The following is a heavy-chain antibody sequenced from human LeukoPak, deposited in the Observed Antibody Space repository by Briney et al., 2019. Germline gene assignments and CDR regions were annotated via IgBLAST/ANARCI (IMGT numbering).Heavy chain of an antibody. CDR2: INHSGST. Sequence: SETLSLTCTVSGGSISSSSYYWGWIRQPPGKGLEWIGEINHSGSTNYNPSLKSRVTISVDTSKNQFSLKLSSVTAADTAVYYCARLRITIFGVALAPFDYWGQGTLVTVSS. D-gene: IGHD3-3*01. J-gene: IGHJ4*02. CDR3: ARLRITIFGVALAPFDY. CDR1: GGSISSSSYY. V-gene: IGHV4-39*07.